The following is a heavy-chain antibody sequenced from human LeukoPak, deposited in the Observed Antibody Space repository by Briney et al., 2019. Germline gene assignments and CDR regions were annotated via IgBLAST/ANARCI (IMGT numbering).Heavy chain of an antibody. CDR1: GGSFSGYY. D-gene: IGHD3-10*01. CDR3: ARGKYYYGSGRRGWFDP. J-gene: IGHJ5*02. Sequence: PSETLSLTCAVYGGSFSGYYWSWIRQPPGKGLEWIGEINHSGSTNYNPSLKSRVTISVDTSKNQFSLKLRSVTAADTAVYHCARGKYYYGSGRRGWFDPRRQGTIVSDSS. V-gene: IGHV4-34*01. CDR2: INHSGST.